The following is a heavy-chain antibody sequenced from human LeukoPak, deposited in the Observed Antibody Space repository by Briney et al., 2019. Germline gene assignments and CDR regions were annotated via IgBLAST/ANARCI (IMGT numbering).Heavy chain of an antibody. J-gene: IGHJ4*02. Sequence: GGSLRLSCAASGFTFSSYAMSWVRQAPGKGLEWVSAISGSGGSTYYADSVKGRFTISRDNSKNTLYLQMNSLRAEDTAVYYCAKGIWGKAAGIWYFDYWGQGTLVTVSS. CDR2: ISGSGGST. V-gene: IGHV3-23*01. D-gene: IGHD6-13*01. CDR1: GFTFSSYA. CDR3: AKGIWGKAAGIWYFDY.